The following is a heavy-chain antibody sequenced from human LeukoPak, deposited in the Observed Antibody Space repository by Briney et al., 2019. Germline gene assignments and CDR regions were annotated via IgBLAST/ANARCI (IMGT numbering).Heavy chain of an antibody. D-gene: IGHD2-2*01. J-gene: IGHJ5*02. CDR1: GYTFTSNY. V-gene: IGHV1-46*01. CDR2: ISPSGGST. CDR3: ARNGVYCSSTSCPLFDP. Sequence: ASVKVSCKAFGYTFTSNYMHWVRQAPGQGPEWMGVISPSGGSTTYAQKFQGRVTLTRDMSTSTDYLELSSLRSDDTAVYYCARNGVYCSSTSCPLFDPWGQGTLVTVSS.